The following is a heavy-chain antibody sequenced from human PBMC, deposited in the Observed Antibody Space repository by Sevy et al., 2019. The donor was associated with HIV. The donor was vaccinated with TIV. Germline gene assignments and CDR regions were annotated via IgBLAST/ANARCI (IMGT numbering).Heavy chain of an antibody. Sequence: GGYLRLSCTASGFTFGDYAMSWFRQAPGKGLEWVGFIRSKAYGGTTEYAASVKGRFTISRDDSKSIAYLQMNSLKTEDTAVYYCTRRGDGYKDYYYYYYMDVWGKGTPVTVSS. V-gene: IGHV3-49*03. CDR3: TRRGDGYKDYYYYYYMDV. CDR1: GFTFGDYA. D-gene: IGHD3-10*01. CDR2: IRSKAYGGTT. J-gene: IGHJ6*03.